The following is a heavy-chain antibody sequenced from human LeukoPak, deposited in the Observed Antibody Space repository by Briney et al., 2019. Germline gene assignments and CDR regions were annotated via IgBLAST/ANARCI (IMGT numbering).Heavy chain of an antibody. Sequence: PGGSLRLPCAASGFTFSTYAMHWVRQAPGKGLEWAALILYDGSNKYYADSVKGRFTISRDNSKGTLYLQMNSLRSDDTAVYYCARDRPRVEMATTKFDPWGQGTLVTVSS. CDR3: ARDRPRVEMATTKFDP. J-gene: IGHJ5*02. CDR2: ILYDGSNK. V-gene: IGHV3-30*04. CDR1: GFTFSTYA. D-gene: IGHD5-24*01.